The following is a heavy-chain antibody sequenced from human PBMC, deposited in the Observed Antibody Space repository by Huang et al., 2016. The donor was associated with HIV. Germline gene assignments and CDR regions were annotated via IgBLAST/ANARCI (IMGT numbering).Heavy chain of an antibody. D-gene: IGHD3-22*01. CDR3: ARDYYDSRGYDIHAVVDY. CDR2: INTNTGNP. CDR1: GYTFTRYA. V-gene: IGHV7-4-1*02. J-gene: IGHJ4*02. Sequence: QVQLVQSGSELRKPGASVKVSCQASGYTFTRYAMNWVRQAPGQGLEWMGWINTNTGNPTYARALTGRFVVSLDTSVSTAYLQISSLEAEDTAVYYCARDYYDSRGYDIHAVVDYWGQGTLVTVSS.